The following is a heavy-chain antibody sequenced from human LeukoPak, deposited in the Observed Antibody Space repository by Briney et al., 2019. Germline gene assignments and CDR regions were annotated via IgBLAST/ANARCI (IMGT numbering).Heavy chain of an antibody. CDR1: GYSISSAYY. Sequence: SETLSLTCTVSGYSISSAYYWGWIRQPPGKGLEWIGTIYHSGSTFYNPSLKSRITISVDTSKNQFSLKLSSVTAADTAVYYCARRQVVAYNWFDPWGQGTLVTVSS. CDR3: ARRQVVAYNWFDP. CDR2: IYHSGST. V-gene: IGHV4-38-2*02. J-gene: IGHJ5*02. D-gene: IGHD2-15*01.